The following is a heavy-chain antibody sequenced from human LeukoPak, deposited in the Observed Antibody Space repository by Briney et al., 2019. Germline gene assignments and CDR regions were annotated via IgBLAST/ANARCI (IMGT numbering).Heavy chain of an antibody. V-gene: IGHV4-31*03. CDR2: IYYSGST. CDR1: GGSISSGGYY. CDR3: ARGEVDTAIH. D-gene: IGHD5-18*01. Sequence: PSETLSLTCTVSGGSISSGGYYWSWIRQHPGKGLEWIGYIYYSGSTYYNPSLKSRVTISVDTSKDQFSLKLSSVTAADTAVYYCARGEVDTAIHWGQGTLVTVSS. J-gene: IGHJ4*02.